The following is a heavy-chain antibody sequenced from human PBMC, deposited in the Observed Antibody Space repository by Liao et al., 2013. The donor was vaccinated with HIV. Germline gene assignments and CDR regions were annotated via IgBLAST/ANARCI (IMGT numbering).Heavy chain of an antibody. J-gene: IGHJ3*02. V-gene: IGHV4-59*01. CDR3: ARAGGDYRSDAFDI. D-gene: IGHD4-17*01. Sequence: QVQLQESGPGLVKPSETLSLMCSVSGGSISSYYWSWIRQPPGKGLEWVGYIYYSGSANYNPSLKSRLSMSVDTSKNQFSLKLSSVTAADTAVYYCARAGGDYRSDAFDIWGQGTMVTVSS. CDR1: GGSISSYY. CDR2: IYYSGSA.